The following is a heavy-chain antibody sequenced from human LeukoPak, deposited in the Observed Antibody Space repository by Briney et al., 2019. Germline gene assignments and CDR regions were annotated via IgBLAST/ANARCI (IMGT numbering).Heavy chain of an antibody. CDR2: ISGSGGST. CDR3: AKDQWELESHDAFDI. Sequence: GGSLRLSCAASGITFSSYAMSWVRQAPGKGLEWVSAISGSGGSTYYADSVKGRFTISRDNSKNTLYLQMNSLRAEDTAVYYCAKDQWELESHDAFDIWGQGTMVTVSS. V-gene: IGHV3-23*01. D-gene: IGHD1-26*01. CDR1: GITFSSYA. J-gene: IGHJ3*02.